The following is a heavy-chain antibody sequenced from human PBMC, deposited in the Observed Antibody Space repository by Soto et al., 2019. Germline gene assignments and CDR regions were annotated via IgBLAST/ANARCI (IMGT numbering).Heavy chain of an antibody. CDR3: ARDLGIAVYYGMDV. CDR1: GGTFSSYA. Sequence: GASVKVSCTASGGTFSSYAISWVRQAPGQGLEWMGGIIPIFGTANYAQKFQGRVTITADESTSTAYMELSSLRSEDTAVYYCARDLGIAVYYGMDVWGQGTTVTVSS. J-gene: IGHJ6*02. CDR2: IIPIFGTA. D-gene: IGHD6-19*01. V-gene: IGHV1-69*13.